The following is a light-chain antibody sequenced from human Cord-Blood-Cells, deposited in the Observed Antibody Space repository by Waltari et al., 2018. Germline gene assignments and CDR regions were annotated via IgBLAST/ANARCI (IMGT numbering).Light chain of an antibody. CDR3: AAWDDSLNGRV. J-gene: IGLJ3*02. Sequence: QSVLTQPPSASGTPGQRVTISCSGSSSNIGSNTVNWSQQLPGTAPKLLIYSNNPRPSGGPDRFFGSKSGTSASLAISGLQSEDEADYYCAAWDDSLNGRVFGGGTKLTVL. CDR1: SSNIGSNT. V-gene: IGLV1-44*01. CDR2: SNN.